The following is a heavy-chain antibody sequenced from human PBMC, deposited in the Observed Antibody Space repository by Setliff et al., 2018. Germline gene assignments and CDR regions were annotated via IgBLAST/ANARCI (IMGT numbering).Heavy chain of an antibody. CDR2: INPTGGST. CDR3: ARDRNDNYESSGYYYAGGYMDV. Sequence: ASVKVSCKASGYTFTSYYMHWVRQAPGQGLEWMGLINPTGGSTSYAQKFQGRVTMTRDTSTSTVFMELSSLRSEDTAVYYCARDRNDNYESSGYYYAGGYMDVWGKGSTVTVSS. J-gene: IGHJ6*03. CDR1: GYTFTSYY. V-gene: IGHV1-46*01. D-gene: IGHD3-22*01.